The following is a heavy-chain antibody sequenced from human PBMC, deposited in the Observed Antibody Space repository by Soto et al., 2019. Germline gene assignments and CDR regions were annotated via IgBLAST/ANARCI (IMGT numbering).Heavy chain of an antibody. CDR3: ARGPQIIYDFWSGYYRGAFDI. Sequence: GASVKVSCKASGYTFTIYYIYCVLQSPLQWLDWMGIINPSGDSTSYAQKFQGRLTMTRDTSTTTVYMELSSLRSEDTAVYYCARGPQIIYDFWSGYYRGAFDIWGQGTMVTVSS. CDR1: GYTFTIYY. D-gene: IGHD3-3*01. J-gene: IGHJ3*02. V-gene: IGHV1-46*01. CDR2: INPSGDST.